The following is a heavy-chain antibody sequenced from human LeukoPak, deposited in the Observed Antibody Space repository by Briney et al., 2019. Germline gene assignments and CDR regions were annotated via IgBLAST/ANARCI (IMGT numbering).Heavy chain of an antibody. Sequence: GESLKISCKGSGYNFTNYWIGWVRQMPGKGLEWMGIIYPNDSDTRYSPSFQGQVTISADKSISTAYLQWSSLRDSDTAMYYCARLSTQNYDFVWGSTSDYWGQGTLVTVSS. J-gene: IGHJ4*02. CDR3: ARLSTQNYDFVWGSTSDY. V-gene: IGHV5-51*01. CDR1: GYNFTNYW. D-gene: IGHD3-16*01. CDR2: IYPNDSDT.